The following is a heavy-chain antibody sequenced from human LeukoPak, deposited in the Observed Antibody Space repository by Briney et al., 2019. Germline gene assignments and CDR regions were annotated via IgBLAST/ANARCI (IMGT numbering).Heavy chain of an antibody. V-gene: IGHV3-7*05. D-gene: IGHD5-18*01. CDR3: AREAGIPPSTQQWPTSVDY. CDR1: GFTFSSSW. Sequence: GGSLRLSCVASGFTFSSSWMSWVRQAPGKGLECVANIKQDGSEKYCVDSVKGRFTISRDNAKNSLYLQMNSLRAEDTAVYYCAREAGIPPSTQQWPTSVDYWGQGTLVTVSS. J-gene: IGHJ4*02. CDR2: IKQDGSEK.